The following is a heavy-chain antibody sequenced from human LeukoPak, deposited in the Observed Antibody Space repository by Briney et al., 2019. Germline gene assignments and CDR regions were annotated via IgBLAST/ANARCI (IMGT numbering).Heavy chain of an antibody. V-gene: IGHV3-66*01. CDR2: IYSGGST. CDR1: GXTVSSNF. CDR3: ALGLVTDY. D-gene: IGHD3-9*01. J-gene: IGHJ4*02. Sequence: GGSLRLSCAASGXTVSSNFMSWVRQAPGKGLEWVSVIYSGGSTYYADSVKGRFTISRDNSKNTLYLQMNSLRVEDTAVYYCALGLVTDYWGQGTLVTVSS.